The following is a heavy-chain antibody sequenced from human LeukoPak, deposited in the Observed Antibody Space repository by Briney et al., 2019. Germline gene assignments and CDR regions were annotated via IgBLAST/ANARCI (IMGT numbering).Heavy chain of an antibody. Sequence: GGSLRLSCAASGFTFSGSAMHWVRQASGKGLEWVGRIRTKANSYATAYAASVKGRFTISRDDSKNTAYLQMNSPKTEDTAVYYCTRHSGTTNDAFYVWGQGRMVTVSS. V-gene: IGHV3-73*01. CDR2: IRTKANSYAT. J-gene: IGHJ3*01. CDR1: GFTFSGSA. CDR3: TRHSGTTNDAFYV. D-gene: IGHD1-1*01.